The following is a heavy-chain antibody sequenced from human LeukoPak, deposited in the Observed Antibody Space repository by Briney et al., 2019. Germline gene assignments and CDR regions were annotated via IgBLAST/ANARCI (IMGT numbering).Heavy chain of an antibody. CDR1: GFTFSNYW. CDR3: ARNRAAFDY. CDR2: INSDGSST. D-gene: IGHD3-16*02. Sequence: GGSLRLSCAASGFTFSNYWMHWVRQAPGKGLVWVSVINSDGSSTNYADSVKGRFTISRDNAKNTLYLQMNSLRAEDTAVYYCARNRAAFDYWGQGTLATVSS. V-gene: IGHV3-74*01. J-gene: IGHJ4*02.